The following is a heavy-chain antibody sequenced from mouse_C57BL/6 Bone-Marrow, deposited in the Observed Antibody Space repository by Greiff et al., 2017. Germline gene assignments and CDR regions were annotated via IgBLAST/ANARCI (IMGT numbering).Heavy chain of an antibody. J-gene: IGHJ3*01. D-gene: IGHD2-4*01. V-gene: IGHV5-12*01. CDR3: ARHFYDYGGFAY. CDR2: ISNGGGST. Sequence: EVKVEESGGGLVQPGGSLKLSCAASGFTFSDYYMYWVRQTPEKRLEWVAYISNGGGSTYYPDTVKGRFTISRDNAKNTLYLQMSRLKSEDTAMYYCARHFYDYGGFAYWGQGTLVTVSA. CDR1: GFTFSDYY.